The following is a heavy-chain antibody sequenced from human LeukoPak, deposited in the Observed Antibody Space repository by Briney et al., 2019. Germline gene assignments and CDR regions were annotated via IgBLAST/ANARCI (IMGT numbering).Heavy chain of an antibody. V-gene: IGHV3-23*01. J-gene: IGHJ5*02. D-gene: IGHD3-10*01. CDR3: AKDRTYYYGSGSYYGPGWFDP. CDR2: ISGSGGST. Sequence: PGGTLRLSCAASGFTFSSYGMSWVRQAPGKGLEWVSAISGSGGSTYYADSVKGRFTISRDNSKNTLYLQMNSLRAEDTAVYYCAKDRTYYYGSGSYYGPGWFDPWGQGTLVTVSS. CDR1: GFTFSSYG.